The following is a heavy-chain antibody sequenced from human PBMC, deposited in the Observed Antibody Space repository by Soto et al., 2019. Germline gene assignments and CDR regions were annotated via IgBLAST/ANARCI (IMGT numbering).Heavy chain of an antibody. D-gene: IGHD3-10*01. CDR2: ISAYNGNT. J-gene: IGHJ4*02. CDR1: GYTFTSYG. CDR3: ARDIRSPSYFHFDY. V-gene: IGHV1-18*01. Sequence: ASVKVSCKASGYTFTSYGISWVRQAPGQGLEWMGWISAYNGNTNYAQKLQGRVTMTTDTSTSTAYMELRSLRSDDTAVYYCARDIRSPSYFHFDYWGQGTLVPAPQ.